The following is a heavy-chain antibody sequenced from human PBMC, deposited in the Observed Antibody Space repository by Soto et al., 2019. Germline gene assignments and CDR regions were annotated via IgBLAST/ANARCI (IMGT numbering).Heavy chain of an antibody. Sequence: QLQLQESGPGLVKPSETLSLTCSVSGGSISRSSYYWGWIRQPPGKGLEWIASIYYSGSTYYNPSLKSRVTISVVTSKNQFSLKLSSVTAADTAVYYCATLWFGEGNYWGQGTLVTVSS. V-gene: IGHV4-39*01. CDR2: IYYSGST. CDR1: GGSISRSSYY. D-gene: IGHD3-10*01. CDR3: ATLWFGEGNY. J-gene: IGHJ4*02.